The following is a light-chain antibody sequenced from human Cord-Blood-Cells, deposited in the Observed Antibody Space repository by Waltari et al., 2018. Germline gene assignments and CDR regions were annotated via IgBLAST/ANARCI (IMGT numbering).Light chain of an antibody. Sequence: EIVMTQSPATLSVSPGERAPLSCRASQSVSSNLAWYQQKPGQAPRLLIYGASTRATGIPARFSGSGSGTEFTLTISSLQSEDFAVYYCQQYNNWPPVAFGQGTRLEIK. CDR2: GAS. CDR1: QSVSSN. V-gene: IGKV3-15*01. J-gene: IGKJ5*01. CDR3: QQYNNWPPVA.